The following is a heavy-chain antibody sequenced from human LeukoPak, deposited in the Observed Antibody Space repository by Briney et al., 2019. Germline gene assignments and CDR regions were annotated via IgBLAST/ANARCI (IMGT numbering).Heavy chain of an antibody. CDR3: TRDLMDYDVSTGLHHYYMDV. V-gene: IGHV3-53*01. CDR1: GLTVSSNY. D-gene: IGHD3-9*01. J-gene: IGHJ6*02. Sequence: GGFLRLSCAASGLTVSSNYMSWVRQAPGKGLEWVSVIYSGGSTYYADSVKGRFTISRDNSKNTLYLQMNSLRAEDTAVYYCTRDLMDYDVSTGLHHYYMDVWGQGTTVTVSS. CDR2: IYSGGST.